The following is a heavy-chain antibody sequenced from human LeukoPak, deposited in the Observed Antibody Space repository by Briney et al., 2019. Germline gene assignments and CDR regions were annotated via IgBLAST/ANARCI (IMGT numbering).Heavy chain of an antibody. J-gene: IGHJ4*02. CDR2: ISGGGSTI. Sequence: GGSLRLSCAASGFRFNNFAMSWVRQAPGKGLEWVSAISGGGSTIFYADSVKGRFTVSRDNSGNTLFLQMHSLRAEDTAQYYCAKAAMDTTYSDSWGQGTLVTVSS. V-gene: IGHV3-23*01. D-gene: IGHD5-18*01. CDR1: GFRFNNFA. CDR3: AKAAMDTTYSDS.